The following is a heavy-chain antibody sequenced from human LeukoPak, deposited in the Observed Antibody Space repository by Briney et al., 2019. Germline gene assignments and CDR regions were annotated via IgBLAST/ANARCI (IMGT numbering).Heavy chain of an antibody. CDR3: ARDQFAYYYDTGAFVI. CDR1: GYTFTSYG. CDR2: ISAYNGNT. J-gene: IGHJ3*02. Sequence: ASVKVSCQASGYTFTSYGISWGRPAPGQGLEWMGWISAYNGNTNYAQKLQGRVTMTTDTSTSTAYMELRSLRSDDTAVYYCARDQFAYYYDTGAFVIWGQRTMVTVSS. V-gene: IGHV1-18*01. D-gene: IGHD3-22*01.